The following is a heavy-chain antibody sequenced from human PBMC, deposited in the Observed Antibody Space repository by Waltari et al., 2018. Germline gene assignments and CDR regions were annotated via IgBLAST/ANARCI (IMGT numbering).Heavy chain of an antibody. J-gene: IGHJ5*02. CDR3: ASSRFSIGCSS. Sequence: EAQLVQSGGGLVQPGGSLRLSCAASGFTFSNYWMHWVRQAPGTGLVWVSSINSDGSDTSYADSVKGRFTISRDNAKNTLYLQMNSLRAEDTAVYYCASSRFSIGCSSWGQGTLATVSS. CDR1: GFTFSNYW. V-gene: IGHV3-74*01. CDR2: INSDGSDT. D-gene: IGHD6-19*01.